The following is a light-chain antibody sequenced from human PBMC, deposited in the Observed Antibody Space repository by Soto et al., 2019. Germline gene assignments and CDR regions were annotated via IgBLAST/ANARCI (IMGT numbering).Light chain of an antibody. J-gene: IGLJ2*01. CDR1: SSNIGAGYD. V-gene: IGLV1-40*01. Sequence: QSVLTQPPSVSGAPGQRVTISCTGSSSNIGAGYDVHWYQQLPGTAPKLLMYGNNIRPSGVPDRFSDSKSGTSASLAITGLQAEDEAAYFCLSYDSSLRGLVFGGGTKLTVL. CDR3: LSYDSSLRGLV. CDR2: GNN.